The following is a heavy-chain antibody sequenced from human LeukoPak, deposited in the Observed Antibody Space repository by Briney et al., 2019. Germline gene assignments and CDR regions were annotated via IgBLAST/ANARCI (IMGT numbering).Heavy chain of an antibody. CDR2: IYYSGST. Sequence: SETLSLTCTVSGGSISSSSYYWGWIRQPPGKGLEWIGSIYYSGSTYYNPSLKSRVTISVDTSKNQFSLKLSSVTAADTAVYYCACMVAAAGTGWFDPWGQGTLVTVSS. D-gene: IGHD6-13*01. CDR3: ACMVAAAGTGWFDP. V-gene: IGHV4-39*07. CDR1: GGSISSSSYY. J-gene: IGHJ5*02.